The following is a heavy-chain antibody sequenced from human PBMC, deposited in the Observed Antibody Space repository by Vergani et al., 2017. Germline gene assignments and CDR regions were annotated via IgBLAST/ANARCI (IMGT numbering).Heavy chain of an antibody. D-gene: IGHD6-13*01. Sequence: EVQLVESGGGLVKPGGSLGLSCAASGFTFSSYSMNWVRQAPGKGLEWVSSISSSSSYIYYADSVKGRFTISRDNAKNSLYLQMNSLRAEDTAVYYCARGVIAAAGTRYFQHWGQGTLVTVSS. CDR3: ARGVIAAAGTRYFQH. V-gene: IGHV3-21*01. CDR1: GFTFSSYS. J-gene: IGHJ1*01. CDR2: ISSSSSYI.